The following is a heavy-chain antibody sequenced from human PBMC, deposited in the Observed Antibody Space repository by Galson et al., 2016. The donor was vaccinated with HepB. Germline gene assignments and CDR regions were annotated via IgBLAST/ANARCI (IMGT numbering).Heavy chain of an antibody. CDR1: GFTFTNYG. CDR2: IWYDGRNK. J-gene: IGHJ4*02. CDR3: ARDLSKGGGNSYFGY. D-gene: IGHD4-23*01. V-gene: IGHV3-33*01. Sequence: SLRLSCAASGFTFTNYGMHWVRQAPGKGLEWVAVIWYDGRNKPYADSVKGRFTVSRDNSKNTVFLQMNGLRGEDTAVYYCARDLSKGGGNSYFGYWGQGTLVTVSS.